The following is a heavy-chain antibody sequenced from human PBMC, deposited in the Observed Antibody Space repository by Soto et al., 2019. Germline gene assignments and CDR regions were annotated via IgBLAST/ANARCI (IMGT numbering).Heavy chain of an antibody. J-gene: IGHJ4*02. CDR2: IYYSGST. CDR3: ARLGIAAAADY. D-gene: IGHD6-13*01. V-gene: IGHV4-59*08. Sequence: PSETLSLTCAVYGGSFSGYYWSWIRQPPGKGLEWIGYIYYSGSTNYNPSLKSRVTISVDTSKNQFSLKLSSVTAADTAVYYCARLGIAAAADYWGQGTLVTVSS. CDR1: GGSFSGYY.